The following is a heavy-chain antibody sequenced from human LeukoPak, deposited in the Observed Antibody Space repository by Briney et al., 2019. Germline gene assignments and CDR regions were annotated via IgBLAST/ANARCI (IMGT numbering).Heavy chain of an antibody. D-gene: IGHD4-11*01. CDR2: ISGSGGST. CDR1: GLRFGSYW. CDR3: ARSVPDYTRFDF. Sequence: GGSLRLSCAASGLRFGSYWMNWVRQAPGKGLEWVSAISGSGGSTYYADSVKGRFTVSRDNSKNTAYLQMNSLRVEDTALYYCARSVPDYTRFDFWGQGALVTVSS. V-gene: IGHV3-23*01. J-gene: IGHJ4*02.